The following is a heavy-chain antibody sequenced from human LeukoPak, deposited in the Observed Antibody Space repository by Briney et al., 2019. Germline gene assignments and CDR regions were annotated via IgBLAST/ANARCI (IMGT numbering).Heavy chain of an antibody. CDR1: GFTFSSYG. J-gene: IGHJ4*02. Sequence: GGSLRLSCAASGFTFSSYGMHWARQAPGKGLEWVAVISYDGSNKYYAASVKGRFTISRDNSKNTLYLQMNSLRAEDTAVYYCAKDQRVAAAGNPSDYWGQGTLVTVSS. CDR3: AKDQRVAAAGNPSDY. CDR2: ISYDGSNK. D-gene: IGHD6-13*01. V-gene: IGHV3-30*18.